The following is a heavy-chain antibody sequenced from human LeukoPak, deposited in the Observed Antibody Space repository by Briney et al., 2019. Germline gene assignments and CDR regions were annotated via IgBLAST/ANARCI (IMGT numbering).Heavy chain of an antibody. J-gene: IGHJ5*02. Sequence: GGSLRLSCAASGFTFTKYAMSWVRQAPGKGLEWVANIKEDGSEKYYVDSVKGRFTISRDNAKNSLYLQMSSLRAKDTAVYYCARGVSKNPWGQGTLVTVSS. CDR1: GFTFTKYA. CDR2: IKEDGSEK. CDR3: ARGVSKNP. V-gene: IGHV3-7*01.